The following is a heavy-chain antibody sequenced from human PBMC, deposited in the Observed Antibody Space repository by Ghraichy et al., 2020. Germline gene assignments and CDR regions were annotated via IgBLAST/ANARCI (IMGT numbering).Heavy chain of an antibody. Sequence: ASVKVSCKVSGYTLTELSMHWVRQAPGKGLEWMGGFDPEDGETIYAQKFQGRVTMTEDTSTDTAYMELSSLRSEDTAVYYCATAPPPPYDYVWGSYRHDAFDIWGQGTMVTVSS. J-gene: IGHJ3*02. V-gene: IGHV1-24*01. D-gene: IGHD3-16*02. CDR2: FDPEDGET. CDR3: ATAPPPPYDYVWGSYRHDAFDI. CDR1: GYTLTELS.